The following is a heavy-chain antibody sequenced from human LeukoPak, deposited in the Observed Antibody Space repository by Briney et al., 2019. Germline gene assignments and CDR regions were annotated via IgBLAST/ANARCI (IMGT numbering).Heavy chain of an antibody. CDR1: GFTFSNYG. D-gene: IGHD3-10*01. Sequence: GGSLRLSCAASGFTFSNYGMHWVRQAPGKGLEWVTIIWYDGSNKYYADSLKGRLTISRDNAKNSLYLQMNSLRAEDTGVYYCARDFAGGYYRDAFDMWGQGTMVTVSS. J-gene: IGHJ3*02. V-gene: IGHV3-33*01. CDR2: IWYDGSNK. CDR3: ARDFAGGYYRDAFDM.